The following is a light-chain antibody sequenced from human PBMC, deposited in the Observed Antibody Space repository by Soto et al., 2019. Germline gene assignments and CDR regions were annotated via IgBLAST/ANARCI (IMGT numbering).Light chain of an antibody. CDR2: EVT. Sequence: QSALTQPASVSGSPGQLITISCTGTSSDIGKYNLVSWYQQNPGKAPKLIIYEVTERPSGVSSRFSGSKSDNTASLTISGLQAEDEADYHCSSYALTRPVIFGGGTKLTVL. V-gene: IGLV2-23*02. J-gene: IGLJ2*01. CDR3: SSYALTRPVI. CDR1: SSDIGKYNL.